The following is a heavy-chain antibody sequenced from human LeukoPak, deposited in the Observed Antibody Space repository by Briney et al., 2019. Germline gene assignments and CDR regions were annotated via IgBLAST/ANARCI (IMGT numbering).Heavy chain of an antibody. CDR2: IYYNGGT. CDR1: GGSTNSDGCY. D-gene: IGHD4-17*01. V-gene: IGHV4-31*03. Sequence: SETLSLTCTVSGGSTNSDGCYWSWIRQHPGKGLEWIGYIYYNGGTFYNPSLKSRLTISVDTSKNQFSLKLSSVTAADTAVYYCARVGTMSTVTTWGQGTLVTVSS. CDR3: ARVGTMSTVTT. J-gene: IGHJ5*02.